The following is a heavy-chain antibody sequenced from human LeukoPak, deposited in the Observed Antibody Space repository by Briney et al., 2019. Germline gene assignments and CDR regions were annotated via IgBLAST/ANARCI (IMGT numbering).Heavy chain of an antibody. CDR3: ARELVGGSYYYYYYMDV. J-gene: IGHJ6*03. V-gene: IGHV4-4*02. CDR1: GGSISSSNW. Sequence: PSETLSLTCAVSGGSISSSNWWSWVRQPPGKGLEWIGEIYHSGSTYYNPSLKSRVTISVDTSKNQFSLKLSSVTAADTAVYYCARELVGGSYYYYYYMDVWGKGTTVTVSS. D-gene: IGHD1-26*01. CDR2: IYHSGST.